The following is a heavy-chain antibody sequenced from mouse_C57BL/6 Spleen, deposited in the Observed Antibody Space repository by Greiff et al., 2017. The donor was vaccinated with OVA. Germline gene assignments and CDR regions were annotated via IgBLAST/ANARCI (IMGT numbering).Heavy chain of an antibody. CDR1: GFTFTSYS. V-gene: IGHV5-4*01. Sequence: EVQRVESGGGLVKPGGSLKLSCAASGFTFTSYSMSWVRQTPEQSLEWVATISAAGSYTYYPDNLKGRFTITRDNANNNLYLQMSQLKSEETAMYYCAKDGYYGGGGYFDVWGKGTTVTVSS. CDR3: AKDGYYGGGGYFDV. D-gene: IGHD1-1*02. CDR2: ISAAGSYT. J-gene: IGHJ1*03.